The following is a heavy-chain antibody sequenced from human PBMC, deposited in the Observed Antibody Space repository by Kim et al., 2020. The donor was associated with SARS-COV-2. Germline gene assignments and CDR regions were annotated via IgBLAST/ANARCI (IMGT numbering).Heavy chain of an antibody. CDR3: ARRGYSGYDPFDY. CDR1: GGSISSSSYY. V-gene: IGHV4-39*01. Sequence: SETLSLTCSVSGGSISSSSYYWGWIRQPPGKGLEWIGSIYYSGSTYYNPSLKSRVTISVDTSKNQFSLKLSPVTAADTAVYYCARRGYSGYDPFDYWGQG. J-gene: IGHJ4*02. D-gene: IGHD5-12*01. CDR2: IYYSGST.